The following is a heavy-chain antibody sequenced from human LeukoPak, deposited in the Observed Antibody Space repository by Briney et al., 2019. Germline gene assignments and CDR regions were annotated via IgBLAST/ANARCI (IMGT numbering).Heavy chain of an antibody. D-gene: IGHD3-22*01. CDR1: GGSFSGYY. V-gene: IGHV4-34*01. J-gene: IGHJ6*03. CDR2: INHSGST. CDR3: ARLNYYDSSGYYHPYYYYYMDV. Sequence: PSETLSLTCAVYGGSFSGYYWSWIRQPPGKGLEWIGEINHSGSTNYNPSLKSRVTISVDTSKNQFSLKLSSVTAADTAVYYCARLNYYDSSGYYHPYYYYYMDVWGKGTTVTVSS.